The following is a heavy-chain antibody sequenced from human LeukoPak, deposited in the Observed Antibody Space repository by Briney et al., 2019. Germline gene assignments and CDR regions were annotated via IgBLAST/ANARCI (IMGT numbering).Heavy chain of an antibody. CDR1: GYTFTSYY. J-gene: IGHJ4*02. CDR3: ARDSGKAYSSSCDY. V-gene: IGHV1-2*02. D-gene: IGHD6-6*01. Sequence: ASVKVSCKASGYTFTSYYMHWVRQAPGQGLEWMGWINPNTGDTNYAQKFQGRVTMTRDTSISTAYMELSRLRSEDTAVYYCARDSGKAYSSSCDYWGQGTLIPVSS. CDR2: INPNTGDT.